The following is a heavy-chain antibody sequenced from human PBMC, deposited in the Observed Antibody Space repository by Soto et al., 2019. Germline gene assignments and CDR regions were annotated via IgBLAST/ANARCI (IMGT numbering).Heavy chain of an antibody. Sequence: PGGSLRLSCAASGFTFSSYGMHWVRQAPGKGLEWVAVISYDGSNKYYADSVKGRFTISRDNSKNRLYLQMNSLRAEDTAVYYCAKDPVVPAAMSGDYWGQGTLVTVSS. J-gene: IGHJ4*02. D-gene: IGHD2-2*01. CDR3: AKDPVVPAAMSGDY. V-gene: IGHV3-30*18. CDR1: GFTFSSYG. CDR2: ISYDGSNK.